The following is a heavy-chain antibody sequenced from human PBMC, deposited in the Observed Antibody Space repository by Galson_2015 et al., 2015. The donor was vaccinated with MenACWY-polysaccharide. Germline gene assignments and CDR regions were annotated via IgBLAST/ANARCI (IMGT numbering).Heavy chain of an antibody. V-gene: IGHV1-8*01. CDR3: ARIIARKYTFADS. J-gene: IGHJ4*02. CDR1: GYKFTNYD. Sequence: SVKVSCKASGYKFTNYDINWVRQASGQGLEWMGWMNPNSGNTGYAQNFQGRVTMTSNSAVTTAYLELCSLRSEDTAVYYCARIIARKYTFADSWGQGTLVTVSS. D-gene: IGHD2-21*01. CDR2: MNPNSGNT.